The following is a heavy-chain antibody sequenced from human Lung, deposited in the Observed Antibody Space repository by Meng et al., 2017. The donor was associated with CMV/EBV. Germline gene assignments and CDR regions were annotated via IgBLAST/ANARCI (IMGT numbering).Heavy chain of an antibody. CDR1: GFTLSSHW. V-gene: IGHV3-7*04. CDR3: ARVAAAGRGMDV. D-gene: IGHD6-13*01. J-gene: IGHJ6*02. Sequence: SCAASGFTLSSHWMTWVRQAPGKGLEWVANINQDGSQKSYVDSVKGRFTISRDNAKNSLFLQMNSLRAEDTAVYYCARVAAAGRGMDVWGQGTTVTVSS. CDR2: INQDGSQK.